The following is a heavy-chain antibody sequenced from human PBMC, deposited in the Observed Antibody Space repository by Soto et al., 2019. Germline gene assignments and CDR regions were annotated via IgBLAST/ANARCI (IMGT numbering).Heavy chain of an antibody. V-gene: IGHV1-2*02. J-gene: IGHJ5*02. CDR3: ARGGGTILAPLT. Sequence: QVQLVQSDTEVKKPGASVKVSCKASGYTFTGYFIHWVRQAPGQGLEWMGYINPNSGATKYAQKFQGRVTLTRDTSVSTDYMELTMLRSDDTAVYYCARGGGTILAPLTWGQGTLITVSS. CDR2: INPNSGAT. CDR1: GYTFTGYF. D-gene: IGHD3-3*01.